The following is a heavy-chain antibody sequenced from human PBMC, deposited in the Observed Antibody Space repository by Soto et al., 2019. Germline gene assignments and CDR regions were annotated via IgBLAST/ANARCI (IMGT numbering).Heavy chain of an antibody. V-gene: IGHV3-15*07. J-gene: IGHJ4*02. CDR3: AADLPDWGAYAFDY. CDR1: GFTFTNAW. Sequence: EVQLVESGGGLVEPGGSLRLSCAASGFTFTNAWLNWVRQAPEKGLEWVGRIKSKTNGGTTDYAAPVKGRFTISRDDSDNTVYLQMNTLKTEDTAVYYCAADLPDWGAYAFDYWGQGTLVSVSS. CDR2: IKSKTNGGTT. D-gene: IGHD3-16*01.